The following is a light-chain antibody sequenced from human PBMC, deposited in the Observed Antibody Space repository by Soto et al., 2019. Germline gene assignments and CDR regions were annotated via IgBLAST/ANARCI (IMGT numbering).Light chain of an antibody. CDR2: KAS. J-gene: IGKJ1*01. CDR3: QQYNSYWT. Sequence: DIQMTQSPSTPSASVGARVTITCRASQSISSWLAWYQQKPGQAPKLLIYKASSLESGVPSRFSGSGSGTEFTLTISSLQPDDFATYYCQQYNSYWTFGQGTKVDIK. V-gene: IGKV1-5*03. CDR1: QSISSW.